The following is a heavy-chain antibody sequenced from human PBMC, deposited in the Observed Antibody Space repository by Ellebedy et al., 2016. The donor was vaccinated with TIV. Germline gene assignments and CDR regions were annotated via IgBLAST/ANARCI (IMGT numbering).Heavy chain of an antibody. CDR3: TRDCSSSACHAYYYYYGMDV. Sequence: AASVKVSCKTSGYTFTSYAISWVRQAPGQGLEWIAWTSTYNGDHKLAEKFKDRVTLTKDTSTTTVYMELRSLRSDDSAMYYCTRDCSSSACHAYYYYYGMDVWGQGTSVTVSS. CDR2: TSTYNGDH. V-gene: IGHV1-18*01. CDR1: GYTFTSYA. D-gene: IGHD2-2*01. J-gene: IGHJ6*02.